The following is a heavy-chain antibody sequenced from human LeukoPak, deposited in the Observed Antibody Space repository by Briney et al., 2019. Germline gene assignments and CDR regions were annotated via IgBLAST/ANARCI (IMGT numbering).Heavy chain of an antibody. D-gene: IGHD4-23*01. CDR1: GYTFTSYG. Sequence: AAVKVSCKASGYTFTSYGISWVRQAPGQGLEWMGWISAYNGNTNYAQKLQGRVTMTTDTSTSTAYMELRSLRSDDTAVYYCARVYGGNAHYYYYYYMDVWGKGTTVTVSS. CDR2: ISAYNGNT. CDR3: ARVYGGNAHYYYYYYMDV. V-gene: IGHV1-18*01. J-gene: IGHJ6*03.